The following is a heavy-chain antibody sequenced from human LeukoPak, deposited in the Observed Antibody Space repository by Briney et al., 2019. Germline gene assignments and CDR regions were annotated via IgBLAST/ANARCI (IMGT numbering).Heavy chain of an antibody. Sequence: SETLSLTCTVSGGFISSRGYYWRWIRQPPGKGLEWIGSIYFTENSYYNPSLKSRVTISGDTSKNQFSLNLSSVTAADTAVYFCARRIGYWGGDWYRVVAFDIWGQGTMVTVSS. CDR2: IYFTENS. V-gene: IGHV4-39*01. CDR1: GGFISSRGYY. CDR3: ARRIGYWGGDWYRVVAFDI. D-gene: IGHD2-21*02. J-gene: IGHJ3*02.